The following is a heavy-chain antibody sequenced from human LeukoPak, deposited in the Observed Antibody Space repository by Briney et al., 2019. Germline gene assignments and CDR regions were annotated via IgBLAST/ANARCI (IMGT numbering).Heavy chain of an antibody. Sequence: SGGSLRLSCAASGFTFSSYAMHWVRQAPGKGLEWVAVISYDGSNKYYADSVKGRFTISRDNSKNTLYLQMNSLRAEDTAVYYCARETPLSGSSLFDYWGQGTLVTVSS. J-gene: IGHJ4*02. CDR1: GFTFSSYA. CDR2: ISYDGSNK. CDR3: ARETPLSGSSLFDY. D-gene: IGHD1-26*01. V-gene: IGHV3-30-3*01.